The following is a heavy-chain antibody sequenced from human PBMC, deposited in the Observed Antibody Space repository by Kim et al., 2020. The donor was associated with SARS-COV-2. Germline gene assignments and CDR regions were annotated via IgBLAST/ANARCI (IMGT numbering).Heavy chain of an antibody. CDR2: GYA. CDR3: ARGPLSDRGY. V-gene: IGHV3-53*01. D-gene: IGHD2-21*02. Sequence: GYATYTDSVKGRFTISRDNSEKTVYLQMTSLRGEDSAVYYCARGPLSDRGYWGQGTLVTVSS. J-gene: IGHJ4*02.